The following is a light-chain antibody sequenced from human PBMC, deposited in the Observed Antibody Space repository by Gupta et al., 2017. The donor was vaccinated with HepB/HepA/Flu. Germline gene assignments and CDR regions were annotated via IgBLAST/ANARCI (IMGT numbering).Light chain of an antibody. Sequence: DIVMTQSPDSLAVSLGESATINCKSSQSVLYSSNNKNYLAWYQQKPGQPPKLLIYWASTRESGVPDRFSGSGSGTDFTLTISSLQAEDMAVYYCQQYDSTPFTFGHGTKVDIK. CDR1: QSVLYSSNNKNY. CDR3: QQYDSTPFT. CDR2: WAS. J-gene: IGKJ3*01. V-gene: IGKV4-1*01.